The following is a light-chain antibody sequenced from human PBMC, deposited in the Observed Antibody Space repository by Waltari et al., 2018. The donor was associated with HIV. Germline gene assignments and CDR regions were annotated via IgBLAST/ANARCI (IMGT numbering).Light chain of an antibody. CDR1: QSVSSY. Sequence: EIVLTQSPATLSLSPGERATLSCRASQSVSSYLAWYQQKPGQAPRLLIYDASNRAIGIPARCSGSGAGTDFTLTISSLEPEDFAVYYCQQRNNWPPVTFGGGTKVEIK. CDR3: QQRNNWPPVT. J-gene: IGKJ4*01. V-gene: IGKV3-11*01. CDR2: DAS.